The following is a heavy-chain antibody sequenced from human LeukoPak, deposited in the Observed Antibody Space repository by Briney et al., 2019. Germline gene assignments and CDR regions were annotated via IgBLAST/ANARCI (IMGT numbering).Heavy chain of an antibody. CDR3: ARVPLELPHFDY. CDR1: GGSFSGYY. V-gene: IGHV4-34*01. CDR2: INHSGST. D-gene: IGHD1-7*01. Sequence: SETLSLTCAVYGGSFSGYYWSWIRQPPGKGLEWIGEINHSGSTNYNPSLKSRATISVDTSKNQFSLKLSSVTAADTAVYYCARVPLELPHFDYWGQGTLVTVSS. J-gene: IGHJ4*02.